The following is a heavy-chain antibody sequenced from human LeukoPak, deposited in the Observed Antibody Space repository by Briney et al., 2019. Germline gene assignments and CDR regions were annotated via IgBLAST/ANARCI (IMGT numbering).Heavy chain of an antibody. CDR1: GFTFNTYG. CDR3: ARGGVDYYGSGTYYLMYYFDY. V-gene: IGHV3-23*01. CDR2: ISGSGGAT. J-gene: IGHJ4*02. Sequence: GGALRLSCAASGFTFNTYGMRWVPQAPGKRLELDSGISGSGGATYYADSVQGRFTISRDDPHNTLYLQMNSLRAEDTAVYFCARGGVDYYGSGTYYLMYYFDYWGQGALVTVSS. D-gene: IGHD3-10*01.